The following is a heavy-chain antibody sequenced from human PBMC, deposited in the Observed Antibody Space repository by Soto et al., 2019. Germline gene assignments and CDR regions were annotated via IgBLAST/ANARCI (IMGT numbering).Heavy chain of an antibody. Sequence: PGGSLRLSCAASGFTFSSFCMHWVRQVPGKGLEWVAFISNIGSNEYYADSVKDRFTISRDNSKNTLYLQMTSLIPGDTAVYYCAKDYGSGTYLFDYCGQGTVVTVSS. CDR2: ISNIGSNE. CDR3: AKDYGSGTYLFDY. D-gene: IGHD3-10*01. CDR1: GFTFSSFC. V-gene: IGHV3-30*18. J-gene: IGHJ4*02.